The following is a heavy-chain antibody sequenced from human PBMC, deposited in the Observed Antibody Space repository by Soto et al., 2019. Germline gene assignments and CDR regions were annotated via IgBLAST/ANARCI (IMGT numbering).Heavy chain of an antibody. Sequence: GGSLRLSCAASGFTFSNYAMSWVRQAPGKGLEWVSAISGSGGSTYYADSVKGRFTISRDNSKNTLYLQMNSLRADDTAVYYCAKAKGSSGWYTEAVDCWGQGTLVTVSS. CDR1: GFTFSNYA. CDR3: AKAKGSSGWYTEAVDC. V-gene: IGHV3-23*01. CDR2: ISGSGGST. D-gene: IGHD6-19*01. J-gene: IGHJ4*02.